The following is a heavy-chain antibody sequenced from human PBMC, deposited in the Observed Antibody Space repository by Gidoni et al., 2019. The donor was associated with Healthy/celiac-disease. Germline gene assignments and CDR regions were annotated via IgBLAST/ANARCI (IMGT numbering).Heavy chain of an antibody. J-gene: IGHJ4*02. Sequence: QVQLQQWGAGLFKPSETLSLTCAVYGGSFSGYYWSWIRQPPGKGLEWIGEINNSGSTNYNPSLKRRVTISVDTSKNQFSLKLSAVTAADTAVYYCAKPHGYGDHAWDYWGQGTLVTVSS. CDR3: AKPHGYGDHAWDY. CDR1: GGSFSGYY. D-gene: IGHD4-17*01. CDR2: INNSGST. V-gene: IGHV4-34*01.